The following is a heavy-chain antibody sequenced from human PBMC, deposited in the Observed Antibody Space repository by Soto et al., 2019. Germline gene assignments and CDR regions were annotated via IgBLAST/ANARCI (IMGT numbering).Heavy chain of an antibody. D-gene: IGHD2-21*02. Sequence: QVQLVESGGGVVQPGRSLRLSCAASGFTFSSYGMHWVRQAPGEGLEWVAVIWYDGSNKYYADSVKGRFTISRDNSKNTLYLQMNSLRAEDTAVYYCAGACGGDCYSRIAYAFDIWGQGTMVTVSS. CDR2: IWYDGSNK. CDR3: AGACGGDCYSRIAYAFDI. CDR1: GFTFSSYG. J-gene: IGHJ3*02. V-gene: IGHV3-33*01.